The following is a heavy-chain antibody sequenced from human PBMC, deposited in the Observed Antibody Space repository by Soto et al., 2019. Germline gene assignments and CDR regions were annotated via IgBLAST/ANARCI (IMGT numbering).Heavy chain of an antibody. J-gene: IGHJ5*02. V-gene: IGHV3-23*01. D-gene: IGHD1-1*01. Sequence: GGSLRLSCEAFGFTFRNVAMTWVRQAPGKGLEWVSTVNFDGGSTYYADSVKGRFTISRDNSKNTVYLQMNGLRAEDTAVYYCTKDQNPVYSHNWYDWFDPWGQGTLVTVSS. CDR2: VNFDGGST. CDR1: GFTFRNVA. CDR3: TKDQNPVYSHNWYDWFDP.